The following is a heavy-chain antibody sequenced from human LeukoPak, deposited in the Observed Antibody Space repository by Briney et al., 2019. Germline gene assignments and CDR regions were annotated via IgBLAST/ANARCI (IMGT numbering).Heavy chain of an antibody. CDR1: GLTVRNFD. D-gene: IGHD4-23*01. J-gene: IGHJ5*02. V-gene: IGHV3-48*01. Sequence: GGSLRLSCAGSGLTVRNFDVNWVRQAPGKGLEWVSYISTSGSTVYYADSVKGRFTISRDNAKNSLYLQMNSLRAEDTAVYYCGPNPVTPAQLQATWAQGTLVPASS. CDR2: ISTSGSTV. CDR3: GPNPVTPAQLQAT.